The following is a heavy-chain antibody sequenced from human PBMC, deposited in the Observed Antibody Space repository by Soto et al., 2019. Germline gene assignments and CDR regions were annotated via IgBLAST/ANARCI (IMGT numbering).Heavy chain of an antibody. D-gene: IGHD5-12*01. CDR2: IWYDGSNK. CDR3: ASGYGLRAPNY. Sequence: QVQLVESGGGVVQPGRSLRLSCAASGFTFSSYGMHWVRQAPGKGLEWVAVIWYDGSNKYYADSVKGQFTISRDNSKNTLYLQMNSLRAEDTAVYYCASGYGLRAPNYWGQGTLVTVSS. CDR1: GFTFSSYG. J-gene: IGHJ4*02. V-gene: IGHV3-33*01.